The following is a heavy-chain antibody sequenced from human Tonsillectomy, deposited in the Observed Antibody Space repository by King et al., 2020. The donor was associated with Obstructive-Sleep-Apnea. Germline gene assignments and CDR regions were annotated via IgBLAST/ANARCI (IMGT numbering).Heavy chain of an antibody. CDR3: SRDLVPPTLPPPHYYNYGLDV. V-gene: IGHV3-48*04. Sequence: VQLVESGGGVVQPGGSLRLSCAASGFTFNTYNMNWVRQAPGRGLEWVSYITSRSDAIYYTDSVKGRFTISRDNAKNSLYLQMTSLRAEDTAVYYCSRDLVPPTLPPPHYYNYGLDVWGQGTTVTVSS. CDR2: ITSRSDAI. D-gene: IGHD2-15*01. CDR1: GFTFNTYN. J-gene: IGHJ6*02.